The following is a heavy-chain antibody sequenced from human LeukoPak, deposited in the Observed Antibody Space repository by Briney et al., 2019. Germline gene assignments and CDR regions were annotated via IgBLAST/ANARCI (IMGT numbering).Heavy chain of an antibody. CDR2: IIPIFGTA. D-gene: IGHD3-10*01. CDR3: AGNHRSLWFGEFIDAFDI. V-gene: IGHV1-69*05. J-gene: IGHJ3*02. CDR1: GGTFSSYA. Sequence: ASVKVSCKASGGTFSSYAISWVRQAPGQGLEWMGGIIPIFGTANYAQKFQGRVTITTDESTSTAYMELSSLRSEDTAVYYCAGNHRSLWFGEFIDAFDIWGQGTMVTVSP.